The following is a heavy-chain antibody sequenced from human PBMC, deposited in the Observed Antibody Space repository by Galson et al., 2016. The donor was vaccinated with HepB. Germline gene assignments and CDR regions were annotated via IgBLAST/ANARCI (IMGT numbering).Heavy chain of an antibody. CDR1: GFTFRDYA. Sequence: SLRLSCAASGFTFRDYAMHWVRQTPAKGLEYVPGISSSGGSAHYGNSVKGRFVISRDNSKNTLYLQMDSLRAEDKAVYYCARGTTTASSSDWYDQNWFNPWGEGTLVTVSS. CDR2: ISSSGGSA. V-gene: IGHV3-64*01. J-gene: IGHJ5*02. D-gene: IGHD6-19*01. CDR3: ARGTTTASSSDWYDQNWFNP.